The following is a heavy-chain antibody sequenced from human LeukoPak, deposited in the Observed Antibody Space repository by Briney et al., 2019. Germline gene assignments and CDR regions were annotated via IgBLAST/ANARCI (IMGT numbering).Heavy chain of an antibody. CDR3: ASRDTAMDTFDY. CDR1: GFTATSNY. J-gene: IGHJ4*02. CDR2: IYSGVST. D-gene: IGHD5-18*01. Sequence: GGSLRLSCAPSGFTATSNYMSWVRPAPGKGRWWVSVIYSGVSTYYADSVKGRFTFSRDNSKKTLYLQMNSLRAEDTAVYYCASRDTAMDTFDYWGQGTLVTVSS. V-gene: IGHV3-53*01.